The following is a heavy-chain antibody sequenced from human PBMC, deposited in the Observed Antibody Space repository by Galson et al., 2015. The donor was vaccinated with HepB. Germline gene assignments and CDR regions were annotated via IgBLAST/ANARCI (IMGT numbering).Heavy chain of an antibody. J-gene: IGHJ4*02. CDR3: AKGGSAMVTLFDY. D-gene: IGHD5-18*01. CDR2: ISGSGGST. CDR1: GFTFSSYA. V-gene: IGHV3-23*01. Sequence: SLRLSCAASGFTFSSYAMSWVRQAPGKGLEWVSAISGSGGSTYYADSVKGRFTISRDNSKNTLYLQMNSLRAEDTAVYYCAKGGSAMVTLFDYWGQGTLVTVSS.